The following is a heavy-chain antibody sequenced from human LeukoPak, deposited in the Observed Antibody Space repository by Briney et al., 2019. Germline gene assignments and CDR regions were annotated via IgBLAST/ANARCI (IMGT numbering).Heavy chain of an antibody. Sequence: ASVKVSCKASGYTLINYGISWVRQAPGQGLEWMGWISAYNGNTNYAQKLQGRVTMTTDTSTSTAYMELRSLRSDDTAVYYCARCTGGGSCYGVRYWGQGTLVTVSS. CDR2: ISAYNGNT. V-gene: IGHV1-18*01. D-gene: IGHD2-15*01. J-gene: IGHJ4*02. CDR3: ARCTGGGSCYGVRY. CDR1: GYTLINYG.